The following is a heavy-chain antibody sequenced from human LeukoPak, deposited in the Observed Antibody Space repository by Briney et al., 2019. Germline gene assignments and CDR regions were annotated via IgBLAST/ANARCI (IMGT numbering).Heavy chain of an antibody. CDR1: GYTFTNHG. D-gene: IGHD4-17*01. J-gene: IGHJ4*02. CDR3: ARDLSLGRHDDGEPFDY. CDR2: ISGYNGNT. Sequence: ASVKVSCKTSGYTFTNHGISWVRQAPGQGLEWMGWISGYNGNTTYAQKFQGRVTMTTDTSTSTAYMELRSLSSDDTAVYYCARDLSLGRHDDGEPFDYWGQGTLVTVSS. V-gene: IGHV1-18*01.